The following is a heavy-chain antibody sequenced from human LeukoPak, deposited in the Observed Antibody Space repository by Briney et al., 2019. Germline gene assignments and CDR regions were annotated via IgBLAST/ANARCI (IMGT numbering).Heavy chain of an antibody. D-gene: IGHD3-3*01. V-gene: IGHV4-39*07. Sequence: PSETLSLTCTVSGGSIGSSGDFWAWIRQPPGKGLEWIGNISSTRTTYYNPSLKSRVTISLDTSNNHFSLKLTSVTAADTAVYYCARENTIFGVTGHWFDPWGQGTLVTVSS. CDR3: ARENTIFGVTGHWFDP. CDR2: ISSTRTT. J-gene: IGHJ5*02. CDR1: GGSIGSSGDF.